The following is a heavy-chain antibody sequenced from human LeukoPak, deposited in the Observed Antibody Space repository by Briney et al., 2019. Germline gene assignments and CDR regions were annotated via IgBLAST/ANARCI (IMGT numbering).Heavy chain of an antibody. V-gene: IGHV3-7*01. Sequence: PGGSLRLSCAASGFSFSNYWTTWVRQAPGKGLEWVAHINQDGSEEHYMDSVKARFTISRDNAKNSLSLQMNSLRAEDTAVYYCVRDGGVSGYDLLDYWGQGTLVTVSS. CDR1: GFSFSNYW. CDR3: VRDGGVSGYDLLDY. CDR2: INQDGSEE. D-gene: IGHD5-12*01. J-gene: IGHJ4*02.